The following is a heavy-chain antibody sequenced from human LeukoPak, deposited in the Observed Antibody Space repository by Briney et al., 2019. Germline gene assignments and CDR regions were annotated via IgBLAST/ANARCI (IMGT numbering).Heavy chain of an antibody. CDR1: GASISSYY. J-gene: IGHJ3*02. CDR3: ARDRIWNDAGHDPFDI. D-gene: IGHD1-1*01. Sequence: PSETLSLTCNVSGASISSYYWSWIRQPAGKGLEWIGRIYTSANTNYSPSFKSRATISIDRSKNQFSLNLPSLTAADTAVYYCARDRIWNDAGHDPFDIWGQGTMVTVSS. CDR2: IYTSANT. V-gene: IGHV4-4*07.